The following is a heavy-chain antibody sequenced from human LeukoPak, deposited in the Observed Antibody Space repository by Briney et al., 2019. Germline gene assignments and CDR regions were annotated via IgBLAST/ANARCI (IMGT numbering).Heavy chain of an antibody. CDR2: IYYSGST. V-gene: IGHV4-39*07. CDR3: ARCVIVPNWFDP. Sequence: SETLSLTCTVSGGSISSNTYYWAWIRQPPGKGLVWLGNIYYSGSTYYNPSLKSRITISVDTSKNQFSLKLSSVTAADTAVYFCARCVIVPNWFDPWGQGTLVTVSS. D-gene: IGHD2-21*01. J-gene: IGHJ5*02. CDR1: GGSISSNTYY.